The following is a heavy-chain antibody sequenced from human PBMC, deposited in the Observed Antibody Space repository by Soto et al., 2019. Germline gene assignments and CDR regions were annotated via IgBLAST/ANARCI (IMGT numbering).Heavy chain of an antibody. CDR1: GFTFDDYA. Sequence: EVQLVESGGGLVQPGRSLRLSCAASGFTFDDYAMHWVRQLQGKGLEWVSGISWNSGSIGYADSVKGRFTISRDNAKNSLYLQMNNLRAEDTAFYYCAKDISTGTTTFSWFDPWGQGTLVTVSS. V-gene: IGHV3-9*01. CDR2: ISWNSGSI. CDR3: AKDISTGTTTFSWFDP. J-gene: IGHJ5*02. D-gene: IGHD1-1*01.